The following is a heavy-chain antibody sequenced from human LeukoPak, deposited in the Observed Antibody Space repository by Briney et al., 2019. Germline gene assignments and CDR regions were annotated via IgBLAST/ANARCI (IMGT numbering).Heavy chain of an antibody. J-gene: IGHJ6*03. D-gene: IGHD2-2*01. V-gene: IGHV3-23*01. CDR3: AKKGFHCSSTSCRYYYYYMDV. CDR2: ISGSGGST. Sequence: GGSLRLSCAASGFTFSSYAMSWVRQAPGKGLEWVSAISGSGGSTYYADSVKGRFTISRDNSKNTLYLQMNSLRAEDTAVYYCAKKGFHCSSTSCRYYYYYMDVWGKGTTVTVSS. CDR1: GFTFSSYA.